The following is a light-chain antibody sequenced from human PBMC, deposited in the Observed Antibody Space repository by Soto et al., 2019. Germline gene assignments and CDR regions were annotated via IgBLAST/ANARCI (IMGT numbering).Light chain of an antibody. CDR1: QSISSW. Sequence: DIQMTQSPSTLSASVGDRVTITCRASQSISSWLAWYQQRPGKAPKLLIYDASILESGVPSRFSGSGSGTAFTLTINSLQPDDFATYYCQQYYSYYTFGQGTGLEIK. CDR3: QQYYSYYT. J-gene: IGKJ2*01. V-gene: IGKV1-5*01. CDR2: DAS.